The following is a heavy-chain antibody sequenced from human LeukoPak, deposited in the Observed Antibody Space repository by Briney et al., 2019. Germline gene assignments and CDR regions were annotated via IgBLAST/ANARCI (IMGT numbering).Heavy chain of an antibody. D-gene: IGHD1/OR15-1a*01. J-gene: IGHJ4*02. CDR2: IYSGGST. CDR1: GVTFSSNY. CDR3: AREHDYGDY. Sequence: GGSLRLSCAASGVTFSSNYMSWVRQPPGKGLEWVSVIYSGGSTYYSDSVKGRFTISRDNSKNTLYLQMNSLRAEDTAVYYCAREHDYGDYWGQGTLVTVSS. V-gene: IGHV3-66*02.